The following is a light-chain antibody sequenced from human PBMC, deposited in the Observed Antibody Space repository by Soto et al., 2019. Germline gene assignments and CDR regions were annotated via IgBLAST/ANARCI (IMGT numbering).Light chain of an antibody. CDR2: SAS. J-gene: IGKJ1*01. CDR3: QQANSFPWT. Sequence: DFQMTQSPSSVSASVGDRVTITCRASQDIASWLAWYQQKPGKAPKLLIHSASSLQTGVPSRFSGRGSGTDFTLTVSSLQPEDFATYFCQQANSFPWTFGQGTKVEIK. V-gene: IGKV1-12*02. CDR1: QDIASW.